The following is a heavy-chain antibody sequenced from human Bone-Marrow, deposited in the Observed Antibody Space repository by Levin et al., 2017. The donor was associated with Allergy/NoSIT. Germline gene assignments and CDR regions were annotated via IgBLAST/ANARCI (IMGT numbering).Heavy chain of an antibody. Sequence: PSETLSLTCTVSGGSINNYNYLWSWIRQPPGTGLEWIGYIYHSGSAYSKPSLDRRATISVDTSKNQFSLRLTSVTAADTAVYYWAREVITAEDTDAFDMWGQGTMVTVSS. CDR3: AREVITAEDTDAFDM. CDR2: IYHSGSA. V-gene: IGHV4-30-4*01. CDR1: GGSINNYNYL. J-gene: IGHJ3*02. D-gene: IGHD6-13*01.